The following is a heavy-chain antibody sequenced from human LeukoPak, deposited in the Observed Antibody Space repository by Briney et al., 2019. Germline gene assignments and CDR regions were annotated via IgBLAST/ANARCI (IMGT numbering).Heavy chain of an antibody. D-gene: IGHD2-8*02. J-gene: IGHJ3*01. CDR3: ARAVDESTGRYDSYHF. CDR1: GYTFDENY. CDR2: INPKSGAT. V-gene: IGHV1-2*02. Sequence: ASVEVSCKASGYTFDENYIHWVRQAPGQGPEWMGWINPKSGATDSAQKFQGRLTMTRDTSIATASMDLSGLRLEDTGIYYCARAVDESTGRYDSYHFWGQGTMITVSS.